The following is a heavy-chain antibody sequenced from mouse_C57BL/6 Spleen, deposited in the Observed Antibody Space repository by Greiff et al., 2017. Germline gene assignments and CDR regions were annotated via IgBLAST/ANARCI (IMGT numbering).Heavy chain of an antibody. D-gene: IGHD2-5*01. Sequence: EVQLQQSGPELVKPGASVKISCKASGYSFTGYYMNWVKQSPEKSLEWIGEINPSTGGTTYNQKFKAKATLTVDKSSSTAYMQLKSLTSEDSAVYYCASGVTTDSYAMDYWGQGTSVTVSS. CDR1: GYSFTGYY. CDR2: INPSTGGT. V-gene: IGHV1-42*01. J-gene: IGHJ4*01. CDR3: ASGVTTDSYAMDY.